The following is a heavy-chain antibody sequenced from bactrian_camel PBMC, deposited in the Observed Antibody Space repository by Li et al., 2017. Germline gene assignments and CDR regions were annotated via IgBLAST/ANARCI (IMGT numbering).Heavy chain of an antibody. V-gene: IGHV3S53*01. J-gene: IGHJ6*01. D-gene: IGHD6*01. CDR3: AARLFRCRGSWRPVDFTY. CDR1: GRTYSKWC. CDR2: IDRDGST. Sequence: HVQLVESGGGLVQPGGSLRLSCAASGRTYSKWCMGWFRQVPGKEREGIATIDRDGSTTYRDSVKGRFTISKDNAKNTVYLQMNSLKPEDTAMYYCAARLFRCRGSWRPVDFTYWGQGTQVTVS.